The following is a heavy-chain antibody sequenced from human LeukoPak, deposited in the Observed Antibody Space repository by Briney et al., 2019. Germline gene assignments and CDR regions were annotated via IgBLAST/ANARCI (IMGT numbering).Heavy chain of an antibody. J-gene: IGHJ4*02. CDR3: AKGRGHVLRYFDWLLDY. D-gene: IGHD3-9*01. V-gene: IGHV3-23*01. CDR2: ISGSGGST. Sequence: PGGSLRLSCAASGFTFSSYAMSWVRQAPGKGLEWVSAISGSGGSTYYADSVKGRFTISRDNSENTLYLQMNSLRAEDTAVYYCAKGRGHVLRYFDWLLDYWGQGTLVTVSS. CDR1: GFTFSSYA.